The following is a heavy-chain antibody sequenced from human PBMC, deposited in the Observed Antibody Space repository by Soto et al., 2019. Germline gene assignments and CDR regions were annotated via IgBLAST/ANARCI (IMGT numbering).Heavy chain of an antibody. CDR3: ARHVVVVAAIGY. Sequence: SETLSLTCTVSGGSISSSSYYWGWIRQPPGKGLEWIGSIYYSGSTYYNPSLKSRVTISVDTSKNQFSLKLSSVTAADTAVYYCARHVVVVAAIGYWGQGTLVTVSA. CDR2: IYYSGST. CDR1: GGSISSSSYY. D-gene: IGHD2-15*01. J-gene: IGHJ4*02. V-gene: IGHV4-39*01.